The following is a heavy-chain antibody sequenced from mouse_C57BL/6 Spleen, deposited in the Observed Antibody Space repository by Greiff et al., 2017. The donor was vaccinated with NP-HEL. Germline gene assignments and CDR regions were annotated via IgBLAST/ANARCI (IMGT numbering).Heavy chain of an antibody. CDR2: IDPEDGET. V-gene: IGHV14-2*01. Sequence: EVQLQQSGAELVKPGASVKLSCTASGFNIKDYYMHWVKQRAEQGLEWIGRIDPEDGETKYAPKFQGKATITADTSSNTAYLQLSSLTSEDTAVYYCARSSTRAYYSNYTFDYWGQGTTLTVSS. CDR3: ARSSTRAYYSNYTFDY. CDR1: GFNIKDYY. J-gene: IGHJ2*01. D-gene: IGHD2-5*01.